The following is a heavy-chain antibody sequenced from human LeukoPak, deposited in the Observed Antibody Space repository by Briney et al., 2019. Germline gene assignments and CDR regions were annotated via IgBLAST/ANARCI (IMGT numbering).Heavy chain of an antibody. CDR1: GYTFISYD. J-gene: IGHJ6*03. Sequence: ASVKVSCKASGYTFISYDINWVRQPTGQGLEWMGWMNPNNGRTGYAQKFQGRVTMTRNSSITTVYMELNTLRSEDTAVYYCARGSWITGTTSYYYHMDVWGKGTTVTVSS. D-gene: IGHD1-7*01. V-gene: IGHV1-8*01. CDR2: MNPNNGRT. CDR3: ARGSWITGTTSYYYHMDV.